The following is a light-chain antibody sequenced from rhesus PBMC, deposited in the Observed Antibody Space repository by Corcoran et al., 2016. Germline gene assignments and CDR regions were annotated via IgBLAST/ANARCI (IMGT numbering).Light chain of an antibody. CDR1: QSVSAS. J-gene: IGKJ4*01. V-gene: IGKV3-42*02. CDR2: DAS. Sequence: EIVLTQSPATLSLSPGERATLSCRASQSVSASLAWYQQHPGQAPRLLIYDASSRATGIPDRFSGRGSGTDFTRTLSSLDPEDVGVYYCQQYSDWPLTFGGGTKVEFK. CDR3: QQYSDWPLT.